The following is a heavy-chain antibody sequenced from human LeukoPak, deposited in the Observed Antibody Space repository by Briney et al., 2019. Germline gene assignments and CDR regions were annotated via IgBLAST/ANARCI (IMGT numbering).Heavy chain of an antibody. D-gene: IGHD3-22*01. V-gene: IGHV4-59*11. CDR1: GGSITSHY. CDR2: IYYSGST. Sequence: SETLSLTCTVSGGSITSHYCNWIRQPPGKGLEWIGYIYYSGSTNYNPSLESRVTISVDTSKNQFSLKLRSVTAADTAVYYCARGDPAWDYDTSSYYPDAFDIWGQETMVTVSS. CDR3: ARGDPAWDYDTSSYYPDAFDI. J-gene: IGHJ3*02.